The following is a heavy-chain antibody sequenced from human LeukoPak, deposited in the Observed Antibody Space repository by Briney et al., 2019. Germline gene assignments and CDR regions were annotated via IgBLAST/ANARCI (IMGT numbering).Heavy chain of an antibody. D-gene: IGHD3-22*01. CDR2: INPSGGST. CDR3: ARDRDYYDSSGYGYFGY. J-gene: IGHJ4*02. CDR1: GYTFTSYY. V-gene: IGHV1-46*01. Sequence: GASVKVSCKASGYTFTSYYMHWVRQAPGQGLEWMGIINPSGGSTSYAQKFQGRVTMTRDTSTSTVYMELSSLRSEDTAVYYCARDRDYYDSSGYGYFGYWGQGTLVTVSS.